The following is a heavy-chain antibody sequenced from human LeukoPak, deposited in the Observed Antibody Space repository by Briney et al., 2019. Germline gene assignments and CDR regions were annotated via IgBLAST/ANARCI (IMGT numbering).Heavy chain of an antibody. Sequence: ASVKVSCKASGYTFTGYYMYWVRQAPGQGLEWMGWINPNSGGTKYALNFQDRVTMTRDTSISTAYMELSRLRSDDTAVYYCASGNNYDSSAYFYSDYWGQGTLVTVSS. CDR2: INPNSGGT. D-gene: IGHD3-22*01. J-gene: IGHJ4*02. V-gene: IGHV1-2*02. CDR1: GYTFTGYY. CDR3: ASGNNYDSSAYFYSDY.